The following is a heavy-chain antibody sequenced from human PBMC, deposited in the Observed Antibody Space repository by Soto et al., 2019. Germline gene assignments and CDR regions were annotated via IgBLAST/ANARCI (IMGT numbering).Heavy chain of an antibody. CDR3: ALPNGYCSGGSCLP. V-gene: IGHV3-74*01. J-gene: IGHJ4*02. Sequence: PGGSLRLSCAASGFAFSSYWMHWVRQAPGKGLVWVSRINSDGSCTSYADSVKGRFTISRDNAKNTLYLQMNSLRAEDTAVYYRALPNGYCSGGSCLPWGQGPLVPVSS. D-gene: IGHD2-15*01. CDR1: GFAFSSYW. CDR2: INSDGSCT.